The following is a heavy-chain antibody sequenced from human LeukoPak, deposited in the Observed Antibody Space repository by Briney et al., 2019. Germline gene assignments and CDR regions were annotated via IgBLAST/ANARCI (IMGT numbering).Heavy chain of an antibody. V-gene: IGHV4-34*01. D-gene: IGHD3-16*01. CDR1: GGSFSGYY. J-gene: IGHJ4*02. Sequence: PSETLSLTCAVYGGSFSGYYWSWIRQPPGKGLEWIGSFYYSGSTYYNPSLKSRVTISVDTSKNQFSLKLSSVTAADTAVYYCARVDVWGSSTSDYFDYWGQGTLVTVSS. CDR3: ARVDVWGSSTSDYFDY. CDR2: FYYSGST.